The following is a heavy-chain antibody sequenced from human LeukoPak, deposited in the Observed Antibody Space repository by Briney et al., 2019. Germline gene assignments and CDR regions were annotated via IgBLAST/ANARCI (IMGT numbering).Heavy chain of an antibody. Sequence: GGSLRLSCAASGFTFSSYTMNWVRQAPGKGLEWVSSISSSSSYIYYADSVKGRLTISRDNAKNSLYLQMNSLRAEDTAVNYCARDPTPRYCSGGSCYTHYGMDVWGQGTTVTVSS. J-gene: IGHJ6*02. V-gene: IGHV3-21*01. CDR2: ISSSSSYI. CDR1: GFTFSSYT. CDR3: ARDPTPRYCSGGSCYTHYGMDV. D-gene: IGHD2-15*01.